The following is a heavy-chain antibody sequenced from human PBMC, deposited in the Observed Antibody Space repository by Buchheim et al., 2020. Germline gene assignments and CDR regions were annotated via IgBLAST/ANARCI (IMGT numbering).Heavy chain of an antibody. CDR2: IYYSGST. CDR1: GGSISSYY. V-gene: IGHV4-59*08. J-gene: IGHJ3*01. CDR3: ARGYCSGSSCYRYAFDV. Sequence: QVQLQDSGPGLVTPSATLSLTCTVSGGSISSYYWSLIRQPPGKGLGWIGYIYYSGSTNYNPSLKIRVTMSVDTSNNQFSLKLSAVTAADTGVYFCARGYCSGSSCYRYAFDVWGQGT. D-gene: IGHD2-15*01.